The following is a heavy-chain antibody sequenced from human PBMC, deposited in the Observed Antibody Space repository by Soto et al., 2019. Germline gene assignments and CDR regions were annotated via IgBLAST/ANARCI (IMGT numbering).Heavy chain of an antibody. CDR1: GFTFGDFA. J-gene: IGHJ4*02. D-gene: IGHD3-10*01. CDR2: IRSKAYGGTT. V-gene: IGHV3-49*03. CDR3: TRFGELLFPSDY. Sequence: GGSLRLSCTASGFTFGDFAMSWFRQAPGKGLEWVGFIRSKAYGGTTEYAASVKGSFTISRDDPKSIAYLQMNSLKTEDTAVYYCTRFGELLFPSDYWGQGTLVTVSS.